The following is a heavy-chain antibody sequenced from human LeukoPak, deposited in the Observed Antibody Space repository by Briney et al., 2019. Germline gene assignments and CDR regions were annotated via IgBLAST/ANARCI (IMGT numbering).Heavy chain of an antibody. CDR1: GYTFTGYY. CDR2: INPNSGGT. CDR3: AREIYYYDSSGYYYAPTPYFDY. D-gene: IGHD3-22*01. J-gene: IGHJ4*02. V-gene: IGHV1-2*02. Sequence: ASVKVSCKASGYTFTGYYMHWVRQAPGQGLEWMGWINPNSGGTNYAQKLQGRVTMTTDTSTSTAYMELRSLRSDDTAVYYCAREIYYYDSSGYYYAPTPYFDYWGQGTLVTVSS.